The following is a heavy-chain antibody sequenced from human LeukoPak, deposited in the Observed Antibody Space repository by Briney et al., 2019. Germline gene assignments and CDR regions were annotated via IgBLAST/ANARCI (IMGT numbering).Heavy chain of an antibody. CDR2: IYPGDSDT. CDR1: GYSFTSYW. CDR3: ARTGDSSSWYAGFDP. D-gene: IGHD6-13*01. V-gene: IGHV5-51*01. J-gene: IGHJ5*02. Sequence: GESLKISCKGSGYSFTSYWIGWVRQMPGKGLEWMGIIYPGDSDTRYSPSFQGQVTISADKSISTANLQWSSLKASDTAMYYCARTGDSSSWYAGFDPWGQGTLVTVSS.